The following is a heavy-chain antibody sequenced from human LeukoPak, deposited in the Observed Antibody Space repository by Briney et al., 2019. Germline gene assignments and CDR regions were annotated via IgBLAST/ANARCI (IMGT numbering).Heavy chain of an antibody. CDR1: GFTFSSYE. CDR3: ARDRGYSYGYDY. D-gene: IGHD5-18*01. CDR2: ISSSSSYI. J-gene: IGHJ4*02. Sequence: GGSLRLSCAASGFTFSSYEMNWVRQAPGKGLEWVSSISSSSSYIYYADSVKGRFTISRDNAKNSLYLQMNSLRAEDTAVYYCARDRGYSYGYDYWGQGTLVTVSS. V-gene: IGHV3-21*01.